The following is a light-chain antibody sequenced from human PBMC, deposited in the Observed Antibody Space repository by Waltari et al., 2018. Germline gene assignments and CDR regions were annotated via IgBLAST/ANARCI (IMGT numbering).Light chain of an antibody. J-gene: IGKJ4*01. CDR2: ATS. CDR3: QQFGNSVVT. V-gene: IGKV3-20*01. CDR1: QSVRSSY. Sequence: EAVLTQSPGTLSLSPGERVTLSCRVSQSVRSSYLAWYQQKPGQAPRLLIYATSTRATGIPDRFSGSGSGTDFTLTISRLEPEDFAVYYCQQFGNSVVTFGGGAKVEIK.